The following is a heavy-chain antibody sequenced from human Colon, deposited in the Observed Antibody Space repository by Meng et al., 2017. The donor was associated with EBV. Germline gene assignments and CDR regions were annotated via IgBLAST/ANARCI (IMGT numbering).Heavy chain of an antibody. CDR2: VSYSGGT. D-gene: IGHD2-2*01. CDR3: ARAVGPDCSSTSCPFDY. V-gene: IGHV4-61*01. CDR1: GGSVSSETYY. Sequence: VQLRGSGPGLVTPSETLSLTCSVSGGSVSSETYYWNWIRQPPGKALEWIGYVSYSGGTNYNPSLKNRVTISVDTSKNQVSLRLSSVTAADTAVFYCARAVGPDCSSTSCPFDYWGQGTLVTVSS. J-gene: IGHJ4*02.